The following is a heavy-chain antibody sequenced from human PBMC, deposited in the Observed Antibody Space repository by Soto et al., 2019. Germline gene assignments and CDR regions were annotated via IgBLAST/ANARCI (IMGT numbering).Heavy chain of an antibody. CDR3: ARSPTIYCTNGVSQYYYYYYMDV. CDR1: GFTFSSYA. D-gene: IGHD2-8*01. CDR2: ISGSGGST. J-gene: IGHJ6*03. V-gene: IGHV3-23*01. Sequence: GGSLRLSCAASGFTFSSYAMSWVRQAPGKGLEWVSAISGSGGSTYYADSVKGRFTISRDNSKNTLYLQMNSLRAEDTAVYYCARSPTIYCTNGVSQYYYYYYMDVWGKGTTVTVSS.